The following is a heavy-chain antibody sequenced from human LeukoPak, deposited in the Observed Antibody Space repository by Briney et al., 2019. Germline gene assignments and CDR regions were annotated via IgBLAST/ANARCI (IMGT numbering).Heavy chain of an antibody. CDR3: TRDAPISGIAAAGSSDY. CDR2: IYGSGIT. J-gene: IGHJ4*02. CDR1: GFTVSTNY. D-gene: IGHD6-13*01. V-gene: IGHV3-66*01. Sequence: GGSLRLSCAASGFTVSTNYMSWVRQTPGKGLEWVSVIYGSGITYYADSVKGRFTISRDNSKNTLFLQMNGLRAEDTAVYYCTRDAPISGIAAAGSSDYWGQGTLVTVSS.